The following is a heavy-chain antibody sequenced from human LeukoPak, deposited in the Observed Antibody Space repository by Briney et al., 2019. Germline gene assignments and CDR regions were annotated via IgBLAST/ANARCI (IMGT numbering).Heavy chain of an antibody. CDR1: DYTFTSYG. Sequence: SVKVSCKASDYTFTSYGISWVRQAPGQGLEWMGGIIPIFGTANYAQKFQGRVTITTDESTSTAYMELSSLRSEDTAVYYCASLTSMFQGRDYWGQGTLVTVSS. CDR2: IIPIFGTA. V-gene: IGHV1-69*05. CDR3: ASLTSMFQGRDY. J-gene: IGHJ4*02. D-gene: IGHD3-10*02.